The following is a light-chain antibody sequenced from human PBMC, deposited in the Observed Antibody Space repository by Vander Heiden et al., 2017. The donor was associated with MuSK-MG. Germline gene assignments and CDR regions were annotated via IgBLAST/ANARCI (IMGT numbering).Light chain of an antibody. Sequence: QSALPQPASVSGSPGQSITIPCTGPGFDTGVYNSVPWYQPPAGKAPKLILYGLSDRPSGLSIRFSGSKSGNTASLTISRLQAEDEADYFCSTYSTSSTVVFGGGTRLTVL. CDR2: GLS. CDR3: STYSTSSTVV. CDR1: GFDTGVYNS. V-gene: IGLV2-14*03. J-gene: IGLJ2*01.